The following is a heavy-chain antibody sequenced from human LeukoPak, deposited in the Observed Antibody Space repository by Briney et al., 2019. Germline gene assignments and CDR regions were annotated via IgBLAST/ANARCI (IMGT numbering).Heavy chain of an antibody. J-gene: IGHJ4*02. Sequence: PGGSLRLSCAASGFTFSSYSMNWVRQAPGQGLEWVSSITSRGNTFYADSVKGRFTISRDNAKDSLYLQMNSLRVEDTAVYYCARDKGQELVDWGQGTLVTVSS. CDR3: ARDKGQELVD. V-gene: IGHV3-21*04. CDR2: ITSRGNT. CDR1: GFTFSSYS. D-gene: IGHD1-7*01.